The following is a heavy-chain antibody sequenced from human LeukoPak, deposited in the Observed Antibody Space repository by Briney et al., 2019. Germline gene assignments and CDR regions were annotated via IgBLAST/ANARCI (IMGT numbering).Heavy chain of an antibody. Sequence: ASVTVSFTASGYTFTIYGISWVRQAPGQGLEWMGWISAYNGNTNYEQKLQGRVTMTTDTSTSTAYMELRSLRSDDTAVYYCARVAASTYIKYSGYDFWYFDYWGQGTLVTVSS. CDR1: GYTFTIYG. CDR3: ARVAASTYIKYSGYDFWYFDY. D-gene: IGHD5-12*01. CDR2: ISAYNGNT. J-gene: IGHJ4*02. V-gene: IGHV1-18*01.